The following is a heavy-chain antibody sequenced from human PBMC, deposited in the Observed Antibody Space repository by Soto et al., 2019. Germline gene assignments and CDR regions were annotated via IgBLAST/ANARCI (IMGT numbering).Heavy chain of an antibody. V-gene: IGHV2-5*02. J-gene: IGHJ4*02. D-gene: IGHD3-9*01. CDR3: AHQGPEDWPLDY. CDR2: IFWDDSK. CDR1: GVSLSTCGVG. Sequence: QITLKESGPTLVRPTQTLTLTCAFSGVSLSTCGVGVGWIRQPPGKALEWLAVIFWDDSKHYSPSLRSRLTITKDTSKDQVVLTMTDMDPLVTGTYYCAHQGPEDWPLDYWGQGTLVTVSS.